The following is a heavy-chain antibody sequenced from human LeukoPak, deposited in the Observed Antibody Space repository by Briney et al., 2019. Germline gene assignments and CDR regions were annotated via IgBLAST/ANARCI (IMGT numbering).Heavy chain of an antibody. D-gene: IGHD2-21*02. Sequence: SETLSLTCTVPGGSISSGGYYWSWIRQHPGKGLEWIGYIYYSGSTYYNPSLKSRVTISVDTSKNQFSLKLSSVTAADTAVYYCARGLLFSWFDPWGQGTLATVSS. CDR1: GGSISSGGYY. V-gene: IGHV4-31*03. CDR2: IYYSGST. J-gene: IGHJ5*02. CDR3: ARGLLFSWFDP.